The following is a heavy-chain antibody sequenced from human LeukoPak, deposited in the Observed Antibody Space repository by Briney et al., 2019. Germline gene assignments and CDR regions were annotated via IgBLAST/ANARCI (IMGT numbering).Heavy chain of an antibody. CDR3: AREGYDFWSGHAYYGMDV. V-gene: IGHV3-21*01. J-gene: IGHJ6*02. Sequence: PGGSLRLSCAASGFTFSSYSMNWVRQAPGKGLEWVSSISSSSSYIYYADSVKGRFTISRDNAKNSLYLQMNSLRAEDTAVYYCAREGYDFWSGHAYYGMDVWGQGTTVTVSS. D-gene: IGHD3-3*01. CDR1: GFTFSSYS. CDR2: ISSSSSYI.